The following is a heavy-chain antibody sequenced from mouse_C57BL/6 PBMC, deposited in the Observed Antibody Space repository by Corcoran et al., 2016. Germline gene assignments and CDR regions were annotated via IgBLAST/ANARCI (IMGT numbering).Heavy chain of an antibody. CDR1: GYTFTDYN. J-gene: IGHJ4*01. Sequence: EVQLQQSGPELVKPGASVKIPCKASGYTFTDYNMDWVKQSHGKSLEWIGDINPNNGGTIYNQKFKGKATLTVDKSSSTAYMELRSLTSEDTAVYDCARSLACITTVVATDYAMDYWGQGTSVTVSS. CDR2: INPNNGGT. V-gene: IGHV1-18*01. D-gene: IGHD1-1*01. CDR3: ARSLACITTVVATDYAMDY.